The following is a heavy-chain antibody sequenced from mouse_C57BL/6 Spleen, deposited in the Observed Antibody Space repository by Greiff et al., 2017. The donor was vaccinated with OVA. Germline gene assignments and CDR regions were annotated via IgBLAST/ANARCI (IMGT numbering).Heavy chain of an antibody. CDR2: IDPEDDET. CDR3: VIRYFDV. Sequence: VQLQQSGAELVKPGASVKLSCTASGFNIKDYYMHWVKQRTEQGLEWIGRIDPEDDETKYAPKFQGKATITADTSSNTAYLQLSSLTSEDTAVYYCVIRYFDVWGTGTTVTVSS. V-gene: IGHV14-2*01. J-gene: IGHJ1*03. CDR1: GFNIKDYY.